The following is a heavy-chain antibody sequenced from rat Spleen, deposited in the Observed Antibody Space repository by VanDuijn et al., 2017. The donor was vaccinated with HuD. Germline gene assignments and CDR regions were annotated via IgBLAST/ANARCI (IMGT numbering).Heavy chain of an antibody. V-gene: IGHV5-19*01. Sequence: EVQLVESGGGLVQPGRSLKLSCAASGFTFSNYGMHWIRQAPTKGLEWVASISPSGGSTYYRDSVKGRFTISRDNAKSTLYLQMDSLRSEDTATYYCATGGGTTVVPYNWFAYWGQGTLVTVSS. CDR3: ATGGGTTVVPYNWFAY. CDR2: ISPSGGST. D-gene: IGHD1-1*01. J-gene: IGHJ3*01. CDR1: GFTFSNYG.